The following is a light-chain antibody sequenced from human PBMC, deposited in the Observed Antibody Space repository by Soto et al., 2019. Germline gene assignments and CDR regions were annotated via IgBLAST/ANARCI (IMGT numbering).Light chain of an antibody. CDR3: GSWDSSLSADV. J-gene: IGLJ1*01. CDR2: DDN. CDR1: SSNIGGNS. V-gene: IGLV1-51*01. Sequence: QSVLTQPPSVSAAPGQRVTISCSGSSSNIGGNSVSWYKQLPGTAPKLLIYDDNKPPSRIPHRFSASKSSTSATLGITGFQTGDEADYYCGSWDSSLSADVFGPGTKVTAL.